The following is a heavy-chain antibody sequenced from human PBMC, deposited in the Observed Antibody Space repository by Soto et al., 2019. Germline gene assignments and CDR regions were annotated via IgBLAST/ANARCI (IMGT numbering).Heavy chain of an antibody. CDR1: GYTFTSYD. V-gene: IGHV1-3*01. Sequence: GASVKVSCKASGYTFTSYDIHWVRQAPGQRLEWMGWINAGNGNTKYSQKFQGWVTMTRDTSISTAYMELSRLRSDDTAVYYCARDGVVLVPAALTGYYYYGMDVWGQGTTVTVSS. J-gene: IGHJ6*02. D-gene: IGHD2-2*01. CDR2: INAGNGNT. CDR3: ARDGVVLVPAALTGYYYYGMDV.